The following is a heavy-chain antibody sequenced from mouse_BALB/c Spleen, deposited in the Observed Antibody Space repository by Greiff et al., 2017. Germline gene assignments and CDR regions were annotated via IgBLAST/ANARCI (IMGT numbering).Heavy chain of an antibody. CDR3: ALITTVVATDY. CDR1: GFNIKDTY. Sequence: EVKLVESGAELVKPGASVKLSCTASGFNIKDTYMHWVKQRPEQGLEWIGRIDPANGNTKYDPKFQGKATITADTSSNTAYLQLSSLTSEDTAVYYCALITTVVATDYWGQGTTLTVSS. J-gene: IGHJ2*01. D-gene: IGHD1-1*01. CDR2: IDPANGNT. V-gene: IGHV14-3*02.